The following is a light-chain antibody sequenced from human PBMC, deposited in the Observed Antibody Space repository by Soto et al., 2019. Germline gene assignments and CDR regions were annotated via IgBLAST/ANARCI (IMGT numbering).Light chain of an antibody. V-gene: IGLV2-23*01. CDR3: CSYAGNSLYV. J-gene: IGLJ1*01. Sequence: QSALTQPASVSGSPGQSITISCTGTNSDVGSYNLVSWYQQYPGKAPKLMIFEGDRRPSGVSIRFSGSKSGNTASLTISGLQAEDEADYYCCSYAGNSLYVFGTGTKLTVL. CDR1: NSDVGSYNL. CDR2: EGD.